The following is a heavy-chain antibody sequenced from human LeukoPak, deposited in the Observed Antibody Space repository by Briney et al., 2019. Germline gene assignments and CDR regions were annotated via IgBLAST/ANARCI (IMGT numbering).Heavy chain of an antibody. V-gene: IGHV3-7*04. CDR2: IKEDGSEK. Sequence: PGGSLRVSRGASGFTFSRSWMSRVRQAPGKGLEWVANIKEDGSEKYYVDSVKGRFIISRDNATKSLYLQMNSLRADDTAVYYCAMDEIWGPGTMVTVSS. J-gene: IGHJ3*02. CDR1: GFTFSRSW. CDR3: AMDEI.